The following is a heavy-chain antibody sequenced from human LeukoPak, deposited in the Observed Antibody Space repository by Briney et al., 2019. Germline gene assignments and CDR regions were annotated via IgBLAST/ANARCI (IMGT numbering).Heavy chain of an antibody. CDR3: ARVGSGPDRGWEEYYFDY. D-gene: IGHD6-19*01. V-gene: IGHV4-61*08. Sequence: SETLSLTCTVSGGSISSGDYYWSWIRQPPGKGLEWIGYIYYSGSTNYNPSLKSRVTISVDTSKNQFSLKLSSVTAADTAVYYCARVGSGPDRGWEEYYFDYWGQGTLVTVSS. CDR2: IYYSGST. J-gene: IGHJ4*02. CDR1: GGSISSGDYY.